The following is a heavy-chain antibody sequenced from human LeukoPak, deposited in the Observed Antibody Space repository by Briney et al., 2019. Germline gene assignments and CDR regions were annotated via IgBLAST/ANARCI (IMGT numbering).Heavy chain of an antibody. CDR1: GYSFTVYH. J-gene: IGHJ3*01. V-gene: IGHV1-2*02. Sequence: ASVKVSCKSFGYSFTVYHMHWVRQAPRQGLEWMGWVNPKTGGTNYARKFQGRVTMTRDTSINTVNMELSRLTSDDTAVYYCAREFSSVMEWLAYLSGDAAFDVWGQGTMITVS. CDR3: AREFSSVMEWLAYLSGDAAFDV. D-gene: IGHD3-3*01. CDR2: VNPKTGGT.